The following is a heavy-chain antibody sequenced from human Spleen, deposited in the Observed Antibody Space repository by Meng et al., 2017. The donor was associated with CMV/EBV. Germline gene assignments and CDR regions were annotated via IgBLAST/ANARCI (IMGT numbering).Heavy chain of an antibody. CDR1: GFTFTSYS. J-gene: IGHJ6*02. V-gene: IGHV3-7*01. CDR2: IKTDGIDK. Sequence: GGSLRLSGAASGFTFTSYSINWVRQLPGKGLEWVANIKTDGIDKYYVDSVKGRFSIFRDNAKNTVYLQMNNLRVEDTAEYYCARGFLAVWGQGTTVTVSS. CDR3: ARGFLAV. D-gene: IGHD3-3*01.